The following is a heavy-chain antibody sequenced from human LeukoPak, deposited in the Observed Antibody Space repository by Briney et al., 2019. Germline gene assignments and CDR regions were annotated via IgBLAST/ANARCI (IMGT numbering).Heavy chain of an antibody. CDR1: GFTVSSNY. V-gene: IGHV3-53*01. CDR2: IYSGGST. Sequence: GGSLRLSCAASGFTVSSNYMSWVRQAPGKGLEWVSVIYSGGSTYYADSVKGRFTISRDNSKNTLYLQMNSLRAEDTAVYYCASTSLRFFDWLLIFDAFDIWGQGTMVTVSS. D-gene: IGHD3-9*01. CDR3: ASTSLRFFDWLLIFDAFDI. J-gene: IGHJ3*02.